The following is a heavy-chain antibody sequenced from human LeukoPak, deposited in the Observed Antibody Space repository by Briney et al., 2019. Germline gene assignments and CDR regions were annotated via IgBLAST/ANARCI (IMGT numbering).Heavy chain of an antibody. J-gene: IGHJ4*02. CDR3: ARARIIYYYDSSGYFDY. D-gene: IGHD3-22*01. CDR1: GFTVSSNY. CDR2: IYSGGST. V-gene: IGHV3-53*01. Sequence: GGSLRLSCAASGFTVSSNYMSWVRQAPGKGLEWVSVIYSGGSTYYADSVKGRFTISRDNSKNTLYLQMNSLRAEDTAVYYCARARIIYYYDSSGYFDYWGQGTLVTVSS.